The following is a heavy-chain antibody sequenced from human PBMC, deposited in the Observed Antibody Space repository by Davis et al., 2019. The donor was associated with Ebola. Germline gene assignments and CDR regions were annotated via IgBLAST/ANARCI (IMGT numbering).Heavy chain of an antibody. CDR1: GYSFTRYW. CDR3: AIQGREYSSSGGDY. CDR2: IYPGDFDT. Sequence: KVSCKGSGYSFTRYWTGRVRQLPGKGLEWLGIIYPGDFDTRYSPSFQRQVTISADKSISTAYLQLSSLKASDTAMYYCAIQGREYSSSGGDYWGQGTLVTVSS. J-gene: IGHJ4*02. D-gene: IGHD6-6*01. V-gene: IGHV5-51*01.